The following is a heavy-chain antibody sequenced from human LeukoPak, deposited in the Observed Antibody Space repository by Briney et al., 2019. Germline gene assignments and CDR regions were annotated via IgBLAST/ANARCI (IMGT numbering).Heavy chain of an antibody. CDR1: GRSFSDYY. J-gene: IGHJ4*02. D-gene: IGHD3-9*01. Sequence: SETLSLTCAVYGRSFSDYYWSWIRQPPGKGLEWIGEINHSRSTNYNPSLKSRVTISVDTSKNQFSLKVTSVTTADTAVYYCARVGRYYDALTGYATGGSPFDYWGQGTLVTVSS. CDR2: INHSRST. CDR3: ARVGRYYDALTGYATGGSPFDY. V-gene: IGHV4-34*01.